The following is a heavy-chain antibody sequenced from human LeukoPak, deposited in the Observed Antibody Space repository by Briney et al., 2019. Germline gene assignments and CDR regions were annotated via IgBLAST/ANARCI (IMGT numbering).Heavy chain of an antibody. CDR2: ISSNSSTI. J-gene: IGHJ4*02. D-gene: IGHD4-11*01. Sequence: GGSLRLSCAASGFTFSSYSMNWVRQAPGKGLEWVSYISSNSSTIYYADSVKGRFTISRDNAKNSLYLQMNTLRAEDTAVYYCAREWGRVTDYWGQGTLVTVSS. V-gene: IGHV3-48*01. CDR1: GFTFSSYS. CDR3: AREWGRVTDY.